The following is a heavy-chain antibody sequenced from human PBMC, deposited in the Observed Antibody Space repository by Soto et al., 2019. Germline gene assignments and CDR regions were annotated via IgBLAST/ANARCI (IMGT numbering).Heavy chain of an antibody. CDR3: ARGTYCGGDCYSEYYYYMDV. J-gene: IGHJ6*03. V-gene: IGHV4-59*01. CDR2: IYYSGST. Sequence: PSETLSLTCTVSGGSISSYYWSWIRQPPGKGLEWIGYIYYSGSTNYNPSLKSRVTISVDTSKNQFSLKLSSVTAADTAVYYCARGTYCGGDCYSEYYYYMDVWGKGTTVTVSS. CDR1: GGSISSYY. D-gene: IGHD2-21*01.